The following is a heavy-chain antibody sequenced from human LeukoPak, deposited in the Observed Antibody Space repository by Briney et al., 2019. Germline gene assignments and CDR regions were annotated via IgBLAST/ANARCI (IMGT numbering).Heavy chain of an antibody. CDR3: ARGDRSAWYFDL. J-gene: IGHJ2*01. CDR2: IYTSGST. Sequence: SETLSLTCTVPGGSISSGSYYWSWIRQPGGKGLEWIGRIYTSGSTNYNPSLKSRVTISVDTSKNQFSLKLSSVTAADTAVYYCARGDRSAWYFDLWGRGTLVTVSS. CDR1: GGSISSGSYY. D-gene: IGHD2-15*01. V-gene: IGHV4-61*02.